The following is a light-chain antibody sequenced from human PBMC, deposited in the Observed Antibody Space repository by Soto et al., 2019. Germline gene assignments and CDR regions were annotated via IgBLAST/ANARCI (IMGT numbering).Light chain of an antibody. V-gene: IGKV1-33*01. J-gene: IGKJ5*01. CDR3: QQYENLPT. CDR2: DAS. Sequence: DIQMTQSPSSLSASVGARVTITCQASQNVNNYLNWYQQKPGRAPKLLIYDASNLEAGVPSRFRGSGSGTDFTFTISRLQPEDTATYYCQQYENLPTFGQGTRLEIK. CDR1: QNVNNY.